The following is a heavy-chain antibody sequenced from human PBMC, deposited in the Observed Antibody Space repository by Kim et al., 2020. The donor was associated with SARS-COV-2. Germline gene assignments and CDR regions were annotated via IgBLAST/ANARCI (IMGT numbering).Heavy chain of an antibody. CDR1: GFSFSNYW. CDR3: ARLDGGSGGAFDF. CDR2: LNQEGSAK. D-gene: IGHD6-19*01. J-gene: IGHJ3*01. Sequence: GGSLRLSCAASGFSFSNYWMTWVRQAPGKGLEWVARLNQEGSAKYYMDSLKGRLTISRDNAKSSLYLQMNSLRVDDTAVYYCARLDGGSGGAFDFWGRGTMVTVSS. V-gene: IGHV3-7*03.